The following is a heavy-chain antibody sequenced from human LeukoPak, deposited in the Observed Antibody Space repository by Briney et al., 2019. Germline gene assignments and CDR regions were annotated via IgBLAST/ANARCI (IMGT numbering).Heavy chain of an antibody. Sequence: SETLSLTCAVYGGSFSGYNWSWIRQPPGKGLEWIGEINHSGSTNYNPSLKSRVTISVDTSKNHFSLRLTSVTAADTAVYYCARHEYNSYSSSWYGFRSPFDYWGQGTLVTVSS. CDR1: GGSFSGYN. CDR3: ARHEYNSYSSSWYGFRSPFDY. J-gene: IGHJ4*02. V-gene: IGHV4-34*01. D-gene: IGHD6-13*01. CDR2: INHSGST.